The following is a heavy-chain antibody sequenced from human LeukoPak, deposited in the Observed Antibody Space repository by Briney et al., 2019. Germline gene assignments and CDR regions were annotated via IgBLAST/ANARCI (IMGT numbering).Heavy chain of an antibody. CDR1: GYTFSHLY. V-gene: IGHV1-2*06. D-gene: IGHD5-24*01. J-gene: IGHJ3*01. CDR2: VNPNSGGT. Sequence: ASVTVSCKASGYTFSHLYIHWVRQAPGQGLDWMGRVNPNSGGTDSAQKFQGRIIMTRDSSITTAYVELSRLRSDDTAMYYCATEGYNRNSDSGWTAFYFWGQGTMVTVSS. CDR3: ATEGYNRNSDSGWTAFYF.